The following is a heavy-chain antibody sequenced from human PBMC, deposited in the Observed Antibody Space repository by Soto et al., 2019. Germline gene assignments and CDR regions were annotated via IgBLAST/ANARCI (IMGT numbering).Heavy chain of an antibody. V-gene: IGHV2-5*02. D-gene: IGHD2-15*01. J-gene: IGHJ4*02. CDR1: GFSLSTDGVG. CDR2: IFWDGDK. Sequence: QITLKESGPTLMKPTQTLTLTCTFSGFSLSTDGVGVGWIRQPPGKAPEWLALIFWDGDKRYSPSLKSRLTITTDTSKNLEVLIMTNMDPVDTATFYCAHSQRRNRCSGGNCYHFDFWGQGTLVTVSS. CDR3: AHSQRRNRCSGGNCYHFDF.